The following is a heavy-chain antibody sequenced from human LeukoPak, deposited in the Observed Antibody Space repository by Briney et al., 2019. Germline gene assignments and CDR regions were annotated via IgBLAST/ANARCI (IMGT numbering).Heavy chain of an antibody. CDR3: AKVARHGRYSGYDDAFDI. D-gene: IGHD5-12*01. CDR1: GFTVSSNY. J-gene: IGHJ3*02. V-gene: IGHV3-53*01. CDR2: IYSGGST. Sequence: GGSLRLSCAASGFTVSSNYMSWVRQAPGKGLEWVSVIYSGGSTYYADSVKGRFTISRDNSKNTLYLQMNSLRAEDTAVYYCAKVARHGRYSGYDDAFDIWGQGTMVTVSS.